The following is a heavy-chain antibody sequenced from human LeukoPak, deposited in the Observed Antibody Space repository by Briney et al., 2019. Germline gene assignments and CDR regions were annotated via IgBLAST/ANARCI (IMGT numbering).Heavy chain of an antibody. D-gene: IGHD6-13*01. J-gene: IGHJ5*02. CDR1: GFTLSDYY. V-gene: IGHV3-11*01. CDR2: IGSSGSTI. CDR3: ARGGIHLPPGAFDP. Sequence: GGSLRLSCAASGFTLSDYYMSWIRQAPGKGLEWVSYIGSSGSTIYYADSVKGRFTISRDNAKNSLYLQMNSLRAEDTAVYYCARGGIHLPPGAFDPWGQGTLVTVSS.